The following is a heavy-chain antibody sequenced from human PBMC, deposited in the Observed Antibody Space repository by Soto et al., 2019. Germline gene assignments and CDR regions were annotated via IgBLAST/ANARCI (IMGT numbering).Heavy chain of an antibody. Sequence: ASVKVSCKASGYTFTSYGISWVRQAPGQGLEWMGWISAYNGNTNYAQKLQGRVTMTTDTSTSTAYMELRSLRSDDTAVYYCARADVVVVAGNWFDPWGQGTLVTVSS. CDR1: GYTFTSYG. V-gene: IGHV1-18*01. D-gene: IGHD2-15*01. CDR3: ARADVVVVAGNWFDP. CDR2: ISAYNGNT. J-gene: IGHJ5*02.